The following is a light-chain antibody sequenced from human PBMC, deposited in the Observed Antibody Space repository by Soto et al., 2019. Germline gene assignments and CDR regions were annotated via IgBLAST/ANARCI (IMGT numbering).Light chain of an antibody. CDR2: RAS. CDR3: QQYHDWPPYT. J-gene: IGKJ2*01. V-gene: IGKV3-15*01. CDR1: QSVSSS. Sequence: EIVLTQSPGTLSLSPGERAALSCRASQSVSSSSLAWYQQKPGQAPRLLIYRASTMATGIPARFSGSGSGTEFTLTISSLQSEDFAVYYCQQYHDWPPYTFGQGTKVDIK.